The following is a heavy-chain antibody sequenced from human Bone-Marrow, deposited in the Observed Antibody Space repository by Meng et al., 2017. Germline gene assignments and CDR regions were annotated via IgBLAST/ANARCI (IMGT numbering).Heavy chain of an antibody. V-gene: IGHV3-11*01. Sequence: GESLKISCAASGFTFSDYYMSWIRQAPGKGLEWVSYIRSSGDTKFYADSVKGRFTISRDNAKNSLYLQMNSLRGEDTAVYYCARAEASGGPVNWFAPWGQGNLVNGAS. CDR2: IRSSGDTK. CDR1: GFTFSDYY. J-gene: IGHJ5*02. CDR3: ARAEASGGPVNWFAP. D-gene: IGHD3-3*01.